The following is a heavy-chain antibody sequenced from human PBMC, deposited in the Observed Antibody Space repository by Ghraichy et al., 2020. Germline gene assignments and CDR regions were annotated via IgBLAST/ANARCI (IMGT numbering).Heavy chain of an antibody. CDR3: SSGDTFDI. CDR2: INHDGRET. D-gene: IGHD3-10*01. CDR1: GLTFSTYW. Sequence: GGSLRLSCAASGLTFSTYWMTWVRQAPGKGLEWVANINHDGRETYYAASVKGRFTISRDNAKNSLYLQMNGLRAEDTAVYYCSSGDTFDIWGQGTMVAVSS. V-gene: IGHV3-7*03. J-gene: IGHJ3*02.